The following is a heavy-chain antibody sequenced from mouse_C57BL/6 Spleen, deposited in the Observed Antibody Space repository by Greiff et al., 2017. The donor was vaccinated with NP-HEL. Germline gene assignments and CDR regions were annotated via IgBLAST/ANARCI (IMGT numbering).Heavy chain of an antibody. CDR2: IYPGDGDT. V-gene: IGHV1-82*01. CDR1: GYAFSSSW. J-gene: IGHJ2*01. CDR3: ARAVVTYFDY. Sequence: QVQMKQSGPELVKPGASVKISCKASGYAFSSSWMNWVKQRPGKGLEWIGRIYPGDGDTNYNGKFKGKATLTADKSSSTAYMQLSSLTSEDSAVYFCARAVVTYFDYWGQGTTLTVSS. D-gene: IGHD1-1*01.